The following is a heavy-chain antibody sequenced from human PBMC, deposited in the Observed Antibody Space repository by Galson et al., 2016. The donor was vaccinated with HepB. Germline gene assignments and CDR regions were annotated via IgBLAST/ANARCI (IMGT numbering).Heavy chain of an antibody. D-gene: IGHD2-2*01. J-gene: IGHJ4*02. Sequence: SLRLSCAASGFTFNKYGMHWVRQAPGKGLEWVAVIAGNGRGQYYADSVRGRFTISRDNSKNTVDLQMSSLRPDDTAVYYCAKEDFCSRTGCPAGYWGQGSLVTVSS. CDR1: GFTFNKYG. V-gene: IGHV3-30*18. CDR3: AKEDFCSRTGCPAGY. CDR2: IAGNGRGQ.